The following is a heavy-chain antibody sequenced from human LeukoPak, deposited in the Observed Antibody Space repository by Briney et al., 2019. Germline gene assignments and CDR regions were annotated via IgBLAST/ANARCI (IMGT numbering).Heavy chain of an antibody. CDR2: INPNSGGT. CDR1: GYTFTGYY. CDR3: ARLSLDCSSTSCYAFDY. Sequence: ASVKVSCKASGYTFTGYYMHWVRQAPGQGLEWMGWINPNSGGTNYAQKFQGRVTMTRDTSISTAYMEMSRLRSDDTAVYYCARLSLDCSSTSCYAFDYWGQGTLVTVSS. V-gene: IGHV1-2*02. J-gene: IGHJ4*02. D-gene: IGHD2-2*01.